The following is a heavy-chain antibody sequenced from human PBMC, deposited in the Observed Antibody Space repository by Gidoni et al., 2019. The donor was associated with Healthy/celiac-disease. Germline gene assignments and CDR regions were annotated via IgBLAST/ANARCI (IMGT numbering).Heavy chain of an antibody. Sequence: QVQLVQSGAEVKKPGASVKVSCKASVYTFTSYGISWVRQAPGQGLEWTGWISDYNGNTNYAQKLQGRVTMTTDTSTSTAYMELRSLRSDDTAVYYCARDLDWNPIPYYYGMDVWGQGTTVTVSS. J-gene: IGHJ6*02. D-gene: IGHD1-1*01. CDR1: VYTFTSYG. V-gene: IGHV1-18*01. CDR2: ISDYNGNT. CDR3: ARDLDWNPIPYYYGMDV.